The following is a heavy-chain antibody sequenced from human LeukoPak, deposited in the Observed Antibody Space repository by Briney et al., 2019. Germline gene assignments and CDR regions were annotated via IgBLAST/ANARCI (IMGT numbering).Heavy chain of an antibody. V-gene: IGHV3-9*01. CDR3: AKDLMATILYYFDY. CDR2: ISWNSGSI. J-gene: IGHJ4*02. CDR1: GFTFDDYA. D-gene: IGHD5-24*01. Sequence: PGGSLRLSCAASGFTFDDYAMHWVRQAPGKGLEGVSGISWNSGSIGYADSVKGRFTISRDNAKNSLYLQMNSLRAEDTALYYCAKDLMATILYYFDYWGQGTLVTVSS.